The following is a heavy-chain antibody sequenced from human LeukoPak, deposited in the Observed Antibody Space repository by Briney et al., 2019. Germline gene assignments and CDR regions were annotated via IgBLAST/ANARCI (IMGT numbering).Heavy chain of an antibody. CDR3: AGDFQAARLHMFEF. V-gene: IGHV1-69*05. CDR1: GATFSDST. Sequence: SVKVSCKVSGATFSDSTLSWVRQVPGQGLEWMGGIISISGSPNYAQGFQGRVTFTTDESTSTAYMELRSLTSEDTAVYYCAGDFQAARLHMFEFWGQGSLVTVSS. CDR2: IISISGSP. D-gene: IGHD6-6*01. J-gene: IGHJ4*02.